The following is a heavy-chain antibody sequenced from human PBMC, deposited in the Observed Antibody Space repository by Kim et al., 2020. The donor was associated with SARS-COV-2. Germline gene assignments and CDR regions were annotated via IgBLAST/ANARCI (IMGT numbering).Heavy chain of an antibody. J-gene: IGHJ3*02. CDR3: ARAFGSCYSICAFDI. Sequence: ASVKVSCKASGYTFTSYAMHWVRQAPGQRLEWMGWINAGNGNTKYSQKFQGRVTITRDTSASTAYMELSSLRSEDTAVYYCARAFGSCYSICAFDIWGQGTMVTVSS. CDR1: GYTFTSYA. CDR2: INAGNGNT. D-gene: IGHD2-15*01. V-gene: IGHV1-3*01.